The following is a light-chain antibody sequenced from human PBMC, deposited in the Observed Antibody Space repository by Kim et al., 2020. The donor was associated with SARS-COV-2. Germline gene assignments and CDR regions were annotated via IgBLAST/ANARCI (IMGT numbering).Light chain of an antibody. Sequence: EIVLTQSPGTLSLSPGERATLSCRASQSVSSSYLAWYQQKPGQAPRLLIYGASSRATGIPDRFSGSGSGTDFTLTISRLEPEDFAVYYCQLYGSSSYTFGQGTKLEI. CDR2: GAS. CDR1: QSVSSSY. V-gene: IGKV3-20*01. J-gene: IGKJ2*01. CDR3: QLYGSSSYT.